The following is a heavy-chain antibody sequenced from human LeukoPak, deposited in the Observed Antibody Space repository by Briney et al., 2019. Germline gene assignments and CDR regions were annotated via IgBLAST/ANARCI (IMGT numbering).Heavy chain of an antibody. Sequence: SETLSLTCTVSGGSISSGSYYWSWIRQPAGKGLEWIGRIYTSGSTNYNPSLKSRVTISVDTSKNQFSLKLSSVTAADTAVYYCARESNSSSWYRAGYFDYWGQGTLVTVSS. D-gene: IGHD6-13*01. V-gene: IGHV4-61*02. CDR3: ARESNSSSWYRAGYFDY. CDR2: IYTSGST. J-gene: IGHJ4*02. CDR1: GGSISSGSYY.